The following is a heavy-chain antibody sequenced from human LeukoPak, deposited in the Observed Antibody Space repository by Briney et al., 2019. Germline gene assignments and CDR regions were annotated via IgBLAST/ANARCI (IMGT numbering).Heavy chain of an antibody. J-gene: IGHJ6*03. CDR2: IVVGSGNT. D-gene: IGHD3-10*01. CDR3: ATPVFHGSDPSLYYYYMDV. CDR1: GFTFTSSA. V-gene: IGHV1-58*02. Sequence: SVKVSCKASGFTFTSSAMQWVRQARGQRLEWIGWIVVGSGNTNYAQKFQERVTITRDMSTSTAYMELSSLRSEDTAVYYCATPVFHGSDPSLYYYYMDVWGKGTTVTISS.